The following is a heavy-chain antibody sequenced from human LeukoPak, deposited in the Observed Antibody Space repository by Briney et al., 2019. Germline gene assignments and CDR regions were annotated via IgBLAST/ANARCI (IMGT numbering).Heavy chain of an antibody. CDR2: ISYSGST. CDR1: GXSINSYY. J-gene: IGHJ4*02. CDR3: TRGNVN. Sequence: SETLSLTCTVSGXSINSYYWSWIRQPPGKGLEWIGYISYSGSTNYNPSLKSRVTISLDTSKKQFFLRLTSVTAADTALYYCTRGNVNWGQGTLVTVSS. V-gene: IGHV4-59*01.